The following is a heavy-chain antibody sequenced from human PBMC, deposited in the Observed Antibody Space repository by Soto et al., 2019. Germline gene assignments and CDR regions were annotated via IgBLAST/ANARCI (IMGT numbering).Heavy chain of an antibody. CDR2: IYYSGST. J-gene: IGHJ4*02. D-gene: IGHD4-4*01. CDR1: GGSISSSSYY. Sequence: PSETLSLTCTVSGGSISSSSYYWGWIRQPPGKGLEWIGSIYYSGSTYYNPSLKSRVTISVDTSKNQFSLKLSSVTAADTAVYYCARRTTDEIIDYWGQGTLVTVSS. V-gene: IGHV4-39*01. CDR3: ARRTTDEIIDY.